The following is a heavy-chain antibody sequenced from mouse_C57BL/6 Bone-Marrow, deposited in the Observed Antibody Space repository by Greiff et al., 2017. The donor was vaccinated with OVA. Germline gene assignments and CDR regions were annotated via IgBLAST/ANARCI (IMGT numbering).Heavy chain of an antibody. CDR3: ARHGGGLLWYFDV. J-gene: IGHJ1*03. CDR2: ISSGGSST. CDR1: GFTFSSYG. D-gene: IGHD2-3*01. Sequence: EVMLVESGGDLVKPGGSLKLSCAASGFTFSSYGMSWVRQTPDKRLEWVATISSGGSSTYYPDSVKGRFTISIDNAKNTLYLQMSSLKSEDTAMFYFARHGGGLLWYFDVWGTGTTGTVSS. V-gene: IGHV5-6*01.